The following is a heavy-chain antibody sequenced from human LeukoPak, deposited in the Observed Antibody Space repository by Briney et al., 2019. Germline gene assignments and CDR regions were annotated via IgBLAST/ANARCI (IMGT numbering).Heavy chain of an antibody. Sequence: ASVKVSCKASGGTFSSYAISWVRQAPGQGLEWMGRIIPILGIANYAQKFQGRVTITADKSTSTAYMELSSLRSEDTAVYHCARDRYYGSGKVVDYWGQGTLVTVSS. D-gene: IGHD3-10*01. V-gene: IGHV1-69*04. J-gene: IGHJ4*02. CDR3: ARDRYYGSGKVVDY. CDR2: IIPILGIA. CDR1: GGTFSSYA.